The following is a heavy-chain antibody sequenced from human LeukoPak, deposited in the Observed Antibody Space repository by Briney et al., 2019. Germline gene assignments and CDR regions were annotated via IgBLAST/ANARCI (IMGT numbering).Heavy chain of an antibody. CDR3: ARFIVVVPAAKRRRFGDQALDAFDI. V-gene: IGHV4-34*01. CDR1: GGSFSGYY. CDR2: INHSGST. J-gene: IGHJ3*02. Sequence: KSSETLSLTCAVYGGSFSGYYWSWIRQPPGKGLEWIGEINHSGSTNYNPSLKSRVTISVDTSKNQFSLKLSSVTAADTAVYYCARFIVVVPAAKRRRFGDQALDAFDIRGQGTMVTVSS. D-gene: IGHD2-2*01.